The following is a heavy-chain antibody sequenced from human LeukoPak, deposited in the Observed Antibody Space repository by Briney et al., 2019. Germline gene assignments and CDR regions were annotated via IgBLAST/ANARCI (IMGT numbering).Heavy chain of an antibody. D-gene: IGHD3-22*01. CDR3: AKSPTYYYDSSGYHRRSIDY. V-gene: IGHV3-30*18. J-gene: IGHJ4*02. CDR2: ISYDGSNK. CDR1: GFTFSSYG. Sequence: GGSLRLSCAASGFTFSSYGMHWVRQAPGKGLEWVAVISYDGSNKYFPDSVKGRFTISRDNSKSMLYLQMNSLRAEDTAVYYCAKSPTYYYDSSGYHRRSIDYWGQGTLVTVSS.